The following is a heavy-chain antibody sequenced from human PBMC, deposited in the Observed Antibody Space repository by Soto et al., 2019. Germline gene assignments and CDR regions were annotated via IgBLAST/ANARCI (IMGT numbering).Heavy chain of an antibody. Sequence: QLQLQESGSGLVKPSQTLSLTCAVSGGSISSGVYSWNWIRQPPGKGLEWIGYIYHSGSTYYNPSLKSRVTISVDRSKNQFSLRLSSVTAADTAVYYCARGERGYSYGYAEPYYYSMDVWGQGTTVTVSS. CDR3: ARGERGYSYGYAEPYYYSMDV. V-gene: IGHV4-30-2*01. D-gene: IGHD5-18*01. CDR2: IYHSGST. CDR1: GGSISSGVYS. J-gene: IGHJ6*02.